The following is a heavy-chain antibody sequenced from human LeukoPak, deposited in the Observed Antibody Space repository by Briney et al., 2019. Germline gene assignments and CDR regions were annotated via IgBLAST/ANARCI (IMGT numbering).Heavy chain of an antibody. CDR1: GFTFSRFW. CDR2: IKQDRSEK. D-gene: IGHD3-10*01. J-gene: IGHJ4*01. CDR3: AGSFGDVKMF. Sequence: GGSLRLSCAASGFTFSRFWMSWVRQAPGKGLELVANIKQDRSEKYYVDSVKGRFIISRDDARNSLSLQMNSLRAEDTAVYYCAGSFGDVKMFWGQGTLVTVSS. V-gene: IGHV3-7*01.